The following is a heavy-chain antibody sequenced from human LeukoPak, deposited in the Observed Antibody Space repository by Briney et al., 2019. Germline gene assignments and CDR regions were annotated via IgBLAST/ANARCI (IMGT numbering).Heavy chain of an antibody. V-gene: IGHV3-21*01. J-gene: IGHJ4*02. Sequence: PGGSLRLSCAASGFTFSSYAMSWVRQAPGKGLEWVSSISSSSSYIYYADSVKGRFTISRDNAKNSLYLQMNSLRAEDTAVYYCARGAELDVLRFLEWLSKYYFDYWGQGTLVTVSP. CDR1: GFTFSSYA. CDR3: ARGAELDVLRFLEWLSKYYFDY. CDR2: ISSSSSYI. D-gene: IGHD3-3*01.